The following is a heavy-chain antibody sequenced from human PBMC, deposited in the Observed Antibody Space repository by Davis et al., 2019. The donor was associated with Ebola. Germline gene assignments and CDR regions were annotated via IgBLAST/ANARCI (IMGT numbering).Heavy chain of an antibody. Sequence: SGPTLVKPTQTLTLTCTFSGFSLSTSGMCVSWIRQPPGKALEWLARIDWDDDKYYSTSLKTRLTISKDTSKNQVVLTMTNMDPVDTATYYCARILLSTVTNYGMDVWGQGTTVTVSS. J-gene: IGHJ6*02. CDR3: ARILLSTVTNYGMDV. D-gene: IGHD4-17*01. CDR2: IDWDDDK. CDR1: GFSLSTSGMC. V-gene: IGHV2-70*11.